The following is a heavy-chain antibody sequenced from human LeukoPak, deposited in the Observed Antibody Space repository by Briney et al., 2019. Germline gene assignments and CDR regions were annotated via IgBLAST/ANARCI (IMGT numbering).Heavy chain of an antibody. CDR2: ISGSGGST. Sequence: GGSLRLSCAASGFTFSSYSMNWVRQAPGKGLEWVSAISGSGGSTYYADSVKGRFTISRDNFKNTLYLQMNSLRAEDTAVYYCAKDGGVWFGESNDYWGQGTLVTVSS. CDR1: GFTFSSYS. CDR3: AKDGGVWFGESNDY. D-gene: IGHD3-10*01. J-gene: IGHJ4*02. V-gene: IGHV3-23*01.